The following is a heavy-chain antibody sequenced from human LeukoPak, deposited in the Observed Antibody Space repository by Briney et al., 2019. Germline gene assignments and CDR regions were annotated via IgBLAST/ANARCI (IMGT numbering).Heavy chain of an antibody. J-gene: IGHJ3*02. CDR2: VYYTGST. CDR3: ARIAVAPEGHAFDI. V-gene: IGHV4-39*07. CDR1: DGSINTISDY. Sequence: SETLSLTCSVSDGSINTISDYWGWVRQPPGKGLEWIGSVYYTGSTYYNAPFKSRVTISIDTSKNQFSLKLSSVTAADTAVYYCARIAVAPEGHAFDIWGQGTMVTVSS. D-gene: IGHD6-19*01.